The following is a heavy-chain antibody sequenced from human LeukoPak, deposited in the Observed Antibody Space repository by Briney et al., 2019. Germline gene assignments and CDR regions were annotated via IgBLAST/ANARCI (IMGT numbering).Heavy chain of an antibody. CDR1: GYTFTIYY. V-gene: IGHV1-46*01. CDR2: INPSGGST. Sequence: ASVKVTCKSSGYTFTIYYMHWVRQAPGQGLEWMGIINPSGGSTSYAQKFQGRVTMTRDTSTSTVYMELSSLRSEDTAVYYCARGSLGSGAFDIWGQGTMVTVSS. D-gene: IGHD7-27*01. J-gene: IGHJ3*02. CDR3: ARGSLGSGAFDI.